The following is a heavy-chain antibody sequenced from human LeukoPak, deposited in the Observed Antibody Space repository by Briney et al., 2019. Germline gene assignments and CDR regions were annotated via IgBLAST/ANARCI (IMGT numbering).Heavy chain of an antibody. V-gene: IGHV3-23*01. CDR2: ISGSDGTT. CDR3: AKHRLSVLGRGDH. Sequence: GGSLRLSCKGSGYPFSNFAMSWIRQGPGKGLEWVADISGSDGTTCYADSVKGRFTISRDNSQNMLYLQMNSLRVEDTAVYYCAKHRLSVLGRGDHWGQGLLVTVSP. J-gene: IGHJ4*02. D-gene: IGHD2-21*01. CDR1: GYPFSNFA.